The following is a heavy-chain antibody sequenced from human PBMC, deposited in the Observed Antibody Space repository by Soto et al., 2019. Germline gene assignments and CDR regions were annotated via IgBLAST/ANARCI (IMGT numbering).Heavy chain of an antibody. Sequence: SETLSLTCAVSGASIDSGDYYWSWIRQPPGKGLEWIGYIYNSGSTNYNPSLKSRLTISVVTSKNQFSLKLSSVTAADTAVYYCASSIAAAGRIIHWGQGTLVTVSS. CDR3: ASSIAAAGRIIH. J-gene: IGHJ4*02. CDR1: GASIDSGDYY. V-gene: IGHV4-61*08. D-gene: IGHD6-13*01. CDR2: IYNSGST.